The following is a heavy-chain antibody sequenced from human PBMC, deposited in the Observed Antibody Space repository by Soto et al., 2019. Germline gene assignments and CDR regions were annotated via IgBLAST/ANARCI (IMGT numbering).Heavy chain of an antibody. V-gene: IGHV3-23*01. CDR3: ASHGYGSGWWRFDP. Sequence: EVQLLESGGGLVQPGGSLRLSCAASGFTFSSYAMSWVRQAPGKGLEWVSAISGSGGSTYYADSVKGRCTISRDNSKNTLYLQMNSLRAEDTAVYYCASHGYGSGWWRFDPWGQGTLVTVSS. CDR2: ISGSGGST. J-gene: IGHJ5*02. CDR1: GFTFSSYA. D-gene: IGHD6-19*01.